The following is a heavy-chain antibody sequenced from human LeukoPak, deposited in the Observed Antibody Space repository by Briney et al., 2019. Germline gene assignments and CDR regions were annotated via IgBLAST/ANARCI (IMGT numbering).Heavy chain of an antibody. J-gene: IGHJ5*02. CDR3: ARVRRFPNWFDP. Sequence: GGSLRLSCAASGFTFSDFYMTWIRQAPGKGLEWVSYISSRGNTIYYADSVKGRFTISRDNAKNSLYLQMNSLRAEDTAVYYCARVRRFPNWFDPWGQGTLVTVSS. V-gene: IGHV3-11*04. CDR1: GFTFSDFY. CDR2: ISSRGNTI. D-gene: IGHD2-21*01.